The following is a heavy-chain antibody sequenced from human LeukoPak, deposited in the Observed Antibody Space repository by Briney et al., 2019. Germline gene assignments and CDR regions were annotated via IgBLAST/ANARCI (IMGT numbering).Heavy chain of an antibody. J-gene: IGHJ4*02. CDR3: TRGGVLTRDPFDY. CDR2: IRSKAYGGTT. V-gene: IGHV3-49*03. CDR1: GFTFSSSA. D-gene: IGHD3-10*01. Sequence: PGGSLRLSCAASGFTFSSSAMSWFRQAPGKGLEWVGFIRSKAYGGTTEYAASVKGRFTISRDDSKSIAYLQMNSLKTEDTAVYYCTRGGVLTRDPFDYWGQGTLVTVSS.